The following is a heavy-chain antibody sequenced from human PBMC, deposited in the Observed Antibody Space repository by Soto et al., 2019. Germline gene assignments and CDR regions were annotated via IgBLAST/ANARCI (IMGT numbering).Heavy chain of an antibody. Sequence: VQLVQSGAEVKKPGSSVKVSCRASGGTFSSHTISWVRQAPGQGLEWMGGIMPMFGVTNYAREFQGRLTMTATESTTTAYMEVSSLTSEDTAVYYCAGEGVTTSMSLPWMGYHYYGLDVWGQGTTVIVSS. J-gene: IGHJ6*02. CDR2: IMPMFGVT. CDR1: GGTFSSHT. D-gene: IGHD1-26*01. V-gene: IGHV1-69*12. CDR3: AGEGVTTSMSLPWMGYHYYGLDV.